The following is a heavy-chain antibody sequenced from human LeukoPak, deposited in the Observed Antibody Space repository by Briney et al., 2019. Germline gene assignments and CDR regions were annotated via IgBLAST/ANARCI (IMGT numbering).Heavy chain of an antibody. V-gene: IGHV3-20*04. Sequence: GGSLRLSCAASGFTFDDYGMSWVRQAPGKGLEWVSGINWNGGSTGYADSVKGRFTISRDNAKNSLYLQMNSLRAEDTALYYCAREKYCGGDCYSEDGFDYWGQGTLVTVSS. D-gene: IGHD2-21*02. J-gene: IGHJ4*02. CDR3: AREKYCGGDCYSEDGFDY. CDR1: GFTFDDYG. CDR2: INWNGGST.